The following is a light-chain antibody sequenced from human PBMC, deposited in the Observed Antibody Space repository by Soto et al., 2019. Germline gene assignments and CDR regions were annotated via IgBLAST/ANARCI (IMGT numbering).Light chain of an antibody. J-gene: IGLJ3*02. Sequence: QSALTQPPSASGSPGQSVTISCTGTSSDVGTYDYVSWYQQHPGKAPKLMIYEVTKRPSGVPDRFSGSKSGNTASLTVSGLQSEDEADYYCMCYAGGNNWVFGGGTKVTVL. CDR3: MCYAGGNNWV. CDR1: SSDVGTYDY. V-gene: IGLV2-8*01. CDR2: EVT.